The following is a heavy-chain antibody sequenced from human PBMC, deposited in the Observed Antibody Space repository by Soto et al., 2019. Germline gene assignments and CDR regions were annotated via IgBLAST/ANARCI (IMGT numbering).Heavy chain of an antibody. CDR3: ARSPRSSPYFDY. V-gene: IGHV5-51*01. CDR2: IYPGDHET. J-gene: IGHJ4*02. CDR1: GYTFSNFW. Sequence: GESLKISCQCSGYTFSNFWIGWVRQLPGKGFEWMGIIYPGDHETRYSPSFHGKVTISADKSINTAYLQWNSLEASDTAFYFCARSPRSSPYFDYWGQGALVTVSS. D-gene: IGHD6-13*01.